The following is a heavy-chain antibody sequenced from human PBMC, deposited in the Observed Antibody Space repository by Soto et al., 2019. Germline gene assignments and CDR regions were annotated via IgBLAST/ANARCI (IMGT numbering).Heavy chain of an antibody. CDR1: GYTFTSYG. J-gene: IGHJ6*02. CDR2: ISAYNGNT. CDR3: ASGGETYYYDSSGYRTLPYYYYGMDV. D-gene: IGHD3-22*01. V-gene: IGHV1-18*01. Sequence: ASVKVSCKAPGYTFTSYGISWVRQAPGQGLEWMGWISAYNGNTNYAQKLQGRVTMTTDTSTSTAYMELRSLRSDDTAVYYCASGGETYYYDSSGYRTLPYYYYGMDVWGQGTTVTVSS.